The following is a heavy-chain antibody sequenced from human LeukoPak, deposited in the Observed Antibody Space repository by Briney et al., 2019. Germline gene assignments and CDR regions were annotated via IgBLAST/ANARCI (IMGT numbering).Heavy chain of an antibody. J-gene: IGHJ6*02. D-gene: IGHD2-15*01. CDR1: GFTFSDYY. CDR3: AREFGSWGGHYYGMDV. V-gene: IGHV3-11*01. Sequence: GGSLRLSCAASGFTFSDYYMSWIRQAPGKGLEWVSYISSSGSTIYYADSVKGRFTISRNNAKNSLYLQMSSLRAEDTAVYYCAREFGSWGGHYYGMDVWGRGTTVTVSS. CDR2: ISSSGSTI.